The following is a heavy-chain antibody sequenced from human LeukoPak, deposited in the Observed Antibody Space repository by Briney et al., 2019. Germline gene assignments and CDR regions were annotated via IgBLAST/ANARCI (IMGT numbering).Heavy chain of an antibody. CDR3: AREYGDYVFGRSNWFDP. D-gene: IGHD4-17*01. V-gene: IGHV1-2*02. Sequence: ASVKVSCKASGYTFTGYYMHWVRQAPGQGLEWMGWINPNSGGTNYAQKFQGRVTMTRDTSISTAYMELSRLRSDGTAVYYCAREYGDYVFGRSNWFDPWGQGTLVTVSS. CDR1: GYTFTGYY. CDR2: INPNSGGT. J-gene: IGHJ5*02.